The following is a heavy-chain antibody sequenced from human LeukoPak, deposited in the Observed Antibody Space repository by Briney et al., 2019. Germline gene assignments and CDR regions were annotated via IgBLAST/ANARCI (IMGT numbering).Heavy chain of an antibody. V-gene: IGHV3-23*01. CDR1: GFTFSSYA. Sequence: PGGSLRLSCAASGFTFSSYAMSWVRQAPGKGLEWVSAISGSGGSTYYADSVKGRFTISRDNSKNTLYLQMNSLRAEDTAVYYCAKDLGLYYYDSSGPPVFDYWGQGTLVTVSS. D-gene: IGHD3-22*01. CDR3: AKDLGLYYYDSSGPPVFDY. CDR2: ISGSGGST. J-gene: IGHJ4*02.